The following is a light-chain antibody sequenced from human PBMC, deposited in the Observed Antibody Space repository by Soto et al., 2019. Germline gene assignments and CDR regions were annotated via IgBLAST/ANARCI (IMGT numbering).Light chain of an antibody. J-gene: IGKJ1*01. CDR2: GSS. Sequence: EIVLTQSPGTLSLSPGERATLSCRASQGLTSNSLGWYQQRPGQAPRLLIFGSSNRATGIPDRFSGSGSGTDFTLTISSLKPEDFSVYDCQQYDSSPLTFGQGTKVEIK. CDR1: QGLTSNS. CDR3: QQYDSSPLT. V-gene: IGKV3-20*01.